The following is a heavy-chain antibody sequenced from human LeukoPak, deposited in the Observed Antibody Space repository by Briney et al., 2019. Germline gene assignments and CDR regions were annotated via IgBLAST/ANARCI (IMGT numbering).Heavy chain of an antibody. CDR2: FDPGDGET. V-gene: IGHV1-24*01. CDR3: ATDPAAAGTFDY. CDR1: GYTLTELS. J-gene: IGHJ4*02. Sequence: ASVKVSCKVSGYTLTELSMHWVRQAPGKGLEWMGGFDPGDGETIYAQKFQGRVTMTEDTSTDTAYMELSSLRSEDTAVYYCATDPAAAGTFDYWGQGTLVTVSS. D-gene: IGHD6-13*01.